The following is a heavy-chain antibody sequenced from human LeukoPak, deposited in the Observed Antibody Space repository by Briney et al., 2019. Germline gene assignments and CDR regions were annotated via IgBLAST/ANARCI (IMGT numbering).Heavy chain of an antibody. D-gene: IGHD6-13*01. CDR1: GFTFDDYA. J-gene: IGHJ4*02. Sequence: GGSLRLSCAASGFTFDDYAMHWVRQAPGKGLEWVSLISWDGGSTYYADSVKGRFTISRDNSKNSLYLQMNSLRAEDAALYYCAKDITSSSWPTKAFDYWGQGTLVTVSS. CDR2: ISWDGGST. V-gene: IGHV3-43D*03. CDR3: AKDITSSSWPTKAFDY.